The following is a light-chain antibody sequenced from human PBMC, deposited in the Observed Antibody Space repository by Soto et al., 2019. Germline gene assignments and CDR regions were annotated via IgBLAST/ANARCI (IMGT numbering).Light chain of an antibody. J-gene: IGKJ4*01. CDR3: KQYKSFPLT. CDR1: QSISSW. V-gene: IGKV1-5*03. CDR2: KAS. Sequence: DIQMTQSPSTLSASVGDRVTITCRASQSISSWLAWYQQKPGKAPKLVIYKASSLESGVPSRFSGSGSGTEFTLSISSPQPDDFASYYCKQYKSFPLTFGGGTKVEIK.